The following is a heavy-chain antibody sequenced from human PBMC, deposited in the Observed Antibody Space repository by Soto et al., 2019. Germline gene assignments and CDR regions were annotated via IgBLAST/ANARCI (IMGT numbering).Heavy chain of an antibody. V-gene: IGHV1-2*02. J-gene: IGHJ4*02. D-gene: IGHD2-15*01. CDR2: INPYTSTT. CDR1: GYSFTHYY. Sequence: QVQLVQSGAELKKLGASVKVSCKASGYSFTHYYVHWVRQAPGQGLEGMGWINPYTSTTTYAPKFEGRISMTRDKSVSTAYVELVGLRSGDSALYFCARASGSPLTGYAPIGFWGQGTLVAVSS. CDR3: ARASGSPLTGYAPIGF.